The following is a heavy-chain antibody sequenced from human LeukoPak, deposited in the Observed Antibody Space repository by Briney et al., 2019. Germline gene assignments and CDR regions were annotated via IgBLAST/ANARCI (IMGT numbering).Heavy chain of an antibody. D-gene: IGHD6-19*01. V-gene: IGHV3-30*02. CDR1: GFTFSSYG. CDR3: TQDVSNGYRSVNFDY. J-gene: IGHJ4*02. CDR2: IWYDGSNK. Sequence: PGGSLRLSRAASGFTFSSYGMHWVRQAPGKGLEWVAVIWYDGSNKYYADSVKGRFTISRDNSKNTLYLQMNSLRVEDTAVYYCTQDVSNGYRSVNFDYWGQGILVTVSS.